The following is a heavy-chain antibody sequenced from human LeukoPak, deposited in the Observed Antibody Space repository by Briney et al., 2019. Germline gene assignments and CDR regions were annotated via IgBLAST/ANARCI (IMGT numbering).Heavy chain of an antibody. V-gene: IGHV3-23*01. CDR3: AKHKGPGSFDY. Sequence: GGSPRLSCAASGFTFSTYAMSWVRQTPGKGLEWVSGISDSSGTTYYADSVKGRFTISRDNSKNTLYLQMNSLRAEDTALYYCAKHKGPGSFDYWGQGTLVTVSS. J-gene: IGHJ4*02. CDR1: GFTFSTYA. D-gene: IGHD1-26*01. CDR2: ISDSSGTT.